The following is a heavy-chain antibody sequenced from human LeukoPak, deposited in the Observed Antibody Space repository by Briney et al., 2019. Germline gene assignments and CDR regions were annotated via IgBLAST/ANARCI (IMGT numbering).Heavy chain of an antibody. Sequence: SETLSLTCAVYGGSFSGYYWSWIRQPPGKGLEWIGEINHSGSTNYNPSLKSRVTISVDTSKNQFFLKLSSVTAADTAIYYCARESHGNYVDYFDYWGQGTLVTVSS. CDR2: INHSGST. V-gene: IGHV4-34*01. CDR3: ARESHGNYVDYFDY. D-gene: IGHD4-17*01. J-gene: IGHJ4*02. CDR1: GGSFSGYY.